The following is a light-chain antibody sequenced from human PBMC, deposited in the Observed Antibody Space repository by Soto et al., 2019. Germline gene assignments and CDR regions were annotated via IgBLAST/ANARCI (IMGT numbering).Light chain of an antibody. Sequence: EIVLTQSPATLSLSPGERATLSCRASQSVNRYLAWYQQKPGQAPRLLIYDASNRATGIPARFSGGGSGTDSTLTISSLEPEDFAVYYCQQRSSWPLTFGGGTKVETK. CDR1: QSVNRY. J-gene: IGKJ4*01. V-gene: IGKV3-11*01. CDR3: QQRSSWPLT. CDR2: DAS.